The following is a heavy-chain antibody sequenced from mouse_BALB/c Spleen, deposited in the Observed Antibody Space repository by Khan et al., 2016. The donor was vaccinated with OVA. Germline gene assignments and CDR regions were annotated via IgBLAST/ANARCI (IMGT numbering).Heavy chain of an antibody. Sequence: EVQLVESGGDLVKPEGSLKLSCAASGFTFSTYGMSWVRQTPDKRLEWVATISSGGSYTYYSDSVQGRFTISRANAKNTLSLQMSSMKSEDTAMFYCARLAYYYDSEGFAYWGQGTLVTVSA. J-gene: IGHJ3*01. CDR3: ARLAYYYDSEGFAY. CDR2: ISSGGSYT. D-gene: IGHD1-1*01. CDR1: GFTFSTYG. V-gene: IGHV5-6*01.